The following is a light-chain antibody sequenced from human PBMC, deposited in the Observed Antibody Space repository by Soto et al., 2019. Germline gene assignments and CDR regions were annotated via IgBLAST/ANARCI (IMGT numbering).Light chain of an antibody. CDR1: QDISNY. V-gene: IGKV1-33*01. Sequence: IQMTQSPSSLSASVGDRVTITCQASQDISNYLNWYQQKPGKAPKLLISDASRLETGVPSRFSGRGSGTDFTFTISSLQHEDIATYYCQQYHSLLTFGRGTRLEIK. CDR2: DAS. J-gene: IGKJ5*01. CDR3: QQYHSLLT.